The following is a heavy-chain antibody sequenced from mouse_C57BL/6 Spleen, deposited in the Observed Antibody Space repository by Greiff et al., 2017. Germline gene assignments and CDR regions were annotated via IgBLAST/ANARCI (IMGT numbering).Heavy chain of an antibody. Sequence: QVQLKESGAELVKPGASVKLSCKASGYTFTEYTIHWVKQRSGQGLEWIGWFYPGSGSIKYNEKFKDKATLTADKSSSTVYMELSRLTSEDSAVYFCARHEDRYGLYYYAMDYWGQGTSVTVSS. CDR3: ARHEDRYGLYYYAMDY. CDR1: GYTFTEYT. D-gene: IGHD2-10*02. V-gene: IGHV1-62-2*01. CDR2: FYPGSGSI. J-gene: IGHJ4*01.